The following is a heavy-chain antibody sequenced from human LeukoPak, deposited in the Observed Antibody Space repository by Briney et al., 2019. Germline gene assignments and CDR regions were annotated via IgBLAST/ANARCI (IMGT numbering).Heavy chain of an antibody. Sequence: SVKVSCKASGATFNNYVITWVRQAPGQGLEWMGMIIPSLDIVNYAQTFQDRVTITADKSTSTAYMELRSLRSEDTAVYYCARGFGGSSGSSDYYGMDVWGQGTTVTVSS. V-gene: IGHV1-69*04. D-gene: IGHD3-22*01. J-gene: IGHJ6*02. CDR1: GATFNNYV. CDR3: ARGFGGSSGSSDYYGMDV. CDR2: IIPSLDIV.